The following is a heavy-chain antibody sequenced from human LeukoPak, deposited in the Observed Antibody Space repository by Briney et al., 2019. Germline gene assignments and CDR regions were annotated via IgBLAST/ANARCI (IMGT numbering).Heavy chain of an antibody. J-gene: IGHJ4*02. V-gene: IGHV3-21*01. Sequence: PGGSLRLSCAASGFNLSSDSMNWVRQAPGKGLEWVSSISFSSSYIYYADSVKGRFTISRDNAKNSLYLQMNSLRAEDTAVYYCARDSGGSYYFGYFDYWGQGTLVTVSS. CDR2: ISFSSSYI. CDR1: GFNLSSDS. CDR3: ARDSGGSYYFGYFDY. D-gene: IGHD1-26*01.